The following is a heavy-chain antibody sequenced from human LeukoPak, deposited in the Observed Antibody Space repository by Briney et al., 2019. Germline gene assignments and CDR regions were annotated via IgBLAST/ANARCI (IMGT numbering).Heavy chain of an antibody. V-gene: IGHV1-18*01. D-gene: IGHD2-15*01. CDR2: ISAYNGNT. CDR1: GYTFTNYG. Sequence: ASVKVSCKASGYTFTNYGITWVRQAPGQGLEWMGWISAYNGNTNYAQKFQGRVTITADKSTSTAYMELSSLRSEDTAVYYCARGPQGPEWWSIAFSNYYYYYMDVWGKGTTVTVSS. CDR3: ARGPQGPEWWSIAFSNYYYYYMDV. J-gene: IGHJ6*03.